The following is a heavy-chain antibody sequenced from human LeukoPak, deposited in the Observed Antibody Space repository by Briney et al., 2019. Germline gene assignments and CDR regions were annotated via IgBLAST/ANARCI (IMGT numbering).Heavy chain of an antibody. CDR2: IYYSGST. J-gene: IGHJ4*02. CDR1: GGSISSGDYY. CDR3: ARDRCSGGSCYRGLVY. V-gene: IGHV4-30-4*01. D-gene: IGHD2-15*01. Sequence: SETLSLTCTVSGGSISSGDYYWSWIRQPPGKGLEWIGYIYYSGSTYYNPSLKSRVTISVDTSKNQFSLKLSSVTAANTAVYYCARDRCSGGSCYRGLVYWGQGTLVTVSS.